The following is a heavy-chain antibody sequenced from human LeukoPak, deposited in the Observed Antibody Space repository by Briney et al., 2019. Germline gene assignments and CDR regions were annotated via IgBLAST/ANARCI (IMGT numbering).Heavy chain of an antibody. Sequence: SETLSLTCTVSGGSISSYYWSWIRQPPGKGLEWIGDIYYSGSTIYYSGSTNYNPSLKSRATISVDTSKNQFSLKLSSVTAADTAVYYCARLGSYYYYGVDVWGQGTTVTVCS. CDR3: ARLGSYYYYGVDV. CDR2: IYYSGSTIYYSGST. V-gene: IGHV4-59*08. CDR1: GGSISSYY. D-gene: IGHD1-1*01. J-gene: IGHJ6*02.